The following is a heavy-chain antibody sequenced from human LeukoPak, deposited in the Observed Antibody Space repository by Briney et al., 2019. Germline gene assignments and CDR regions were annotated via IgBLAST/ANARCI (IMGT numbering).Heavy chain of an antibody. Sequence: PGGSLRLTCTASGFTLGDYYMSWFRQAPGKGLEWVSYISNIGSTTHYADSVKGRFTISRDNAKNALYLQMNSLRAEDTAVYYCARDCRYNAYDNWGQGTLVIVSS. CDR1: GFTLGDYY. V-gene: IGHV3-11*01. CDR3: ARDCRYNAYDN. J-gene: IGHJ4*02. D-gene: IGHD5-12*01. CDR2: ISNIGSTT.